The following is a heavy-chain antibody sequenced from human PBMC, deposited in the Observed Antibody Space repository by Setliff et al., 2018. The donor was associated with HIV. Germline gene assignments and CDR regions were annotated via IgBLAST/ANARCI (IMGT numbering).Heavy chain of an antibody. CDR1: GGSISSGSYY. Sequence: SETLSLTCTVSGGSISSGSYYWSWIRQPAGKGLEWIGHIYTSGSTNYNPSLKSRVTISVDTSKNQFSLKLSSVTAADTAVYYCAREAVAGFVDYWGQGTLVTVSS. D-gene: IGHD6-19*01. J-gene: IGHJ4*02. V-gene: IGHV4-61*09. CDR3: AREAVAGFVDY. CDR2: IYTSGST.